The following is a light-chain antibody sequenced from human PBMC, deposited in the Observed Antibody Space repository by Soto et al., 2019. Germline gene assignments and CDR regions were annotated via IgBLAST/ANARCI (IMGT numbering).Light chain of an antibody. V-gene: IGKV1-39*01. Sequence: DIQMTQSPSTLSAGVGDRVTITCRASQRISTYLNWYQQKPGKAPTLLIYAASSLQSGVPSRFSGGGSGTDFTLTINTLQPEDFATYFCQQCYNSPRTLGQGTKVEIK. CDR3: QQCYNSPRT. CDR1: QRISTY. CDR2: AAS. J-gene: IGKJ1*01.